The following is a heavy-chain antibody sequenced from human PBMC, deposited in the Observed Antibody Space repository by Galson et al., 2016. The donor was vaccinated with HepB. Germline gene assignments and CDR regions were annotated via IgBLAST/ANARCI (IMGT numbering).Heavy chain of an antibody. CDR1: GFTFSNYA. Sequence: SLRLSCAGSGFTFSNYAISWVRQAPGKGLEWVSVISGSGGSTYYADSVKGRSTISRDNSKNTMYRQMNSLRAEDTAVYYCAKEGSKLARNYYYGMDVWGKGTTVTVSS. V-gene: IGHV3-23*01. CDR2: ISGSGGST. J-gene: IGHJ6*04. D-gene: IGHD3-10*01. CDR3: AKEGSKLARNYYYGMDV.